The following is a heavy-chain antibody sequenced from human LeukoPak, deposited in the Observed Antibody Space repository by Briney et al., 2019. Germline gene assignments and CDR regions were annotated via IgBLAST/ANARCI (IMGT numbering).Heavy chain of an antibody. Sequence: SETLSPTCAVYGGSFSGYYWSWIRQPPGKGLEWIGYIYYSGSTYYNPSLKSRVTISVDTSKNQFSLKLSSVTAADTAVYYCARDGMTTVTPSHYYGMDVWGQGTTVTVSS. CDR1: GGSFSGYY. J-gene: IGHJ6*02. CDR3: ARDGMTTVTPSHYYGMDV. V-gene: IGHV4-30-4*01. CDR2: IYYSGST. D-gene: IGHD4-17*01.